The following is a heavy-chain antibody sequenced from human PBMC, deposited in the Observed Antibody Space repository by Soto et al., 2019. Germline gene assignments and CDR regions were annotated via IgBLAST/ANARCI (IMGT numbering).Heavy chain of an antibody. D-gene: IGHD6-13*01. CDR3: AKPPLTAAGFNY. CDR1: GFTFSNYA. V-gene: IGHV3-23*01. CDR2: ITGSGGGT. J-gene: IGHJ4*02. Sequence: EVQLLESGGGLVQPGGSLRLSCAASGFTFSNYAMTWVRQAPGKGLEWVSVITGSGGGTYFVDSVKGRFTISRDNSQMTVYLQMNSLRAEDPAVYYCAKPPLTAAGFNYWGQGTLVTVSS.